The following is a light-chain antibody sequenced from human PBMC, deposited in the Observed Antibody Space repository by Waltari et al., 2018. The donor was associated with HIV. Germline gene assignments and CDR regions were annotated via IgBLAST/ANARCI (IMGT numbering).Light chain of an antibody. CDR1: QRFSRSY. CDR3: QQYGSLYT. Sequence: IVLTPSPGTLSLSPGERATLSCRASQRFSRSYLDWYQQKPGHAPRLLIYDASSRATGIPDRFGGSGSGTDFILTISRLEPEDFAVYYCQQYGSLYTFGQGTKLEIK. V-gene: IGKV3-20*01. J-gene: IGKJ2*01. CDR2: DAS.